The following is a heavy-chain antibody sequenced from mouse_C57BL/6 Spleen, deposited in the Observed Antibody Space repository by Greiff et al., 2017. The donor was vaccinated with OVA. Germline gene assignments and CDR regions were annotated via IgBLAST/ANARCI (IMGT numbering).Heavy chain of an antibody. Sequence: VQLQQSGAELVRPGASVTLSCKASGYTFTDYEMHWVKQTPVHGLEWIGAIDPETGGTAYNQKFKGKAILTADKSSSTAYMELRSLTSEDSAVYYCTRKHAMDYWGQGTSVTVSS. V-gene: IGHV1-15*01. CDR3: TRKHAMDY. J-gene: IGHJ4*01. CDR1: GYTFTDYE. CDR2: IDPETGGT.